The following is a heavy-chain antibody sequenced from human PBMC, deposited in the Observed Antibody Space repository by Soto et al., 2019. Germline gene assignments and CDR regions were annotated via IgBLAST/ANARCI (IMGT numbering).Heavy chain of an antibody. CDR2: IYSGGST. V-gene: IGHV3-66*01. CDR1: GFTVSSNY. Sequence: GGSLRLSCAASGFTVSSNYMSWVRQAPGKGLEWVSVIYSGGSTYYADSVKGRFTISRDNSKNTLYLQMNSLRAEDTAVYYCARERITMVRGVIIDVYRNPGSYYYYYMDVWGKGTTVTVSS. CDR3: ARERITMVRGVIIDVYRNPGSYYYYYMDV. D-gene: IGHD3-10*01. J-gene: IGHJ6*03.